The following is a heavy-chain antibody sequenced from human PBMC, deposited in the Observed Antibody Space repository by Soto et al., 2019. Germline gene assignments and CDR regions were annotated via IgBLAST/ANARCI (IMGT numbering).Heavy chain of an antibody. CDR2: INHSGST. CDR1: GGSFSGYY. CDR3: ARAPGARYYYYYYGMDV. D-gene: IGHD1-1*01. V-gene: IGHV4-34*01. Sequence: PSETLSLTCAVYGGSFSGYYWSWIRQPPGKGLEWIGEINHSGSTNYNPSLKSRVTISVDTSKNQFSLKLSSVTAADTAVYYCARAPGARYYYYYYGMDVWGQGTTVTVSS. J-gene: IGHJ6*02.